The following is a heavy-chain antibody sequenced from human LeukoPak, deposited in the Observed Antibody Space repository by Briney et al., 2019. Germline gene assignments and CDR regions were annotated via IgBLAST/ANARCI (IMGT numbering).Heavy chain of an antibody. V-gene: IGHV3-21*01. CDR3: ARADSSGYYLFGGFDL. D-gene: IGHD3-22*01. J-gene: IGHJ2*01. CDR1: GFTFSGYS. CDR2: ISSSSSYI. Sequence: GGSLRLSCAASGFTFSGYSMNWVRQAPGKGLEWVSSISSSSSYIYYVDSVKGRFTSTRDNAKKSLYLQMNSLRAEDTAVYYCARADSSGYYLFGGFDLWGRGTLVTVSS.